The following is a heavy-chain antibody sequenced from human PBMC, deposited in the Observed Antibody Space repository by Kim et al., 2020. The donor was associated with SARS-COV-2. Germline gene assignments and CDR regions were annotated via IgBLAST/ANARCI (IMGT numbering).Heavy chain of an antibody. D-gene: IGHD2-2*01. J-gene: IGHJ6*02. V-gene: IGHV3-30*01. Sequence: RFTISRDNTKNTLYLQMNSLGAEDTAVYYCARARGSVVRHRNYYYYGMDVWGQGTTVTVSS. CDR3: ARARGSVVRHRNYYYYGMDV.